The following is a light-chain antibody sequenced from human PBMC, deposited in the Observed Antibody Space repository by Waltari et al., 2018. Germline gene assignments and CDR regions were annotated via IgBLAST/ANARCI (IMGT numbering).Light chain of an antibody. V-gene: IGKV3-20*01. CDR3: QHYVRLPVT. J-gene: IGKJ1*01. CDR2: GAS. CDR1: QRVSRA. Sequence: EIVLTQSPGTLSLSPGERVHLSCRASQRVSRALAWYQQKPGQSPRLLIYGASSRATGVPDRFSGSGSGTDFSLTISRLEPEDFAVYYCQHYVRLPVTFGQGTKVEIK.